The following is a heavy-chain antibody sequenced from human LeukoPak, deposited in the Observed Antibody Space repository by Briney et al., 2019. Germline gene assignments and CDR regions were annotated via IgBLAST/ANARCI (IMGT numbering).Heavy chain of an antibody. CDR2: IDAGATST. CDR1: GFPVNKYE. Sequence: PGGALRLSCAASGFPVNKYEMHWVRQAPGKGLEWVSYIDAGATSTNYADSVWGRFTLSRDNAQNSVHLKMNSLRDEATAVYYCVRGRLLRSTKYFDYWGQGALVTVSS. J-gene: IGHJ4*02. V-gene: IGHV3-48*03. CDR3: VRGRLLRSTKYFDY. D-gene: IGHD2-21*02.